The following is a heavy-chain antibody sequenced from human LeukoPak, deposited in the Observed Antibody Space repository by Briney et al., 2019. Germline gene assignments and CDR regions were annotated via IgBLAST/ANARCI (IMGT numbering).Heavy chain of an antibody. V-gene: IGHV4-30-4*08. CDR2: IYYSGST. CDR1: GGSFSGYY. CDR3: ARGARITMIVVVTHGAFDI. J-gene: IGHJ3*02. D-gene: IGHD3-22*01. Sequence: PSETLSLTCAVYGGSFSGYYWSWIRQPPGKGLEWIGYIYYSGSTYYNPSLKSRVTISVDTSKNQFSLKLSSVTAADTAVYYCARGARITMIVVVTHGAFDIWGQGTMVTVSS.